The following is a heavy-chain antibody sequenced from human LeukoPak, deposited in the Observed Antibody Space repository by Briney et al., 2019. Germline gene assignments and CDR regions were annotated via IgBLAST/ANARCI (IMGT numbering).Heavy chain of an antibody. V-gene: IGHV1-2*02. D-gene: IGHD1-7*01. CDR3: ARDVELYYYYGMDV. CDR1: GYTFSGYY. Sequence: ASVKVSCKASGYTFSGYYVHWVRQAPGQGLEWMGWINPNSGGTNYAQKFQGRVTMTRDTSISTAYMELSRLRSDDTAVYYCARDVELYYYYGMDVWGQGTTVTVSS. CDR2: INPNSGGT. J-gene: IGHJ6*02.